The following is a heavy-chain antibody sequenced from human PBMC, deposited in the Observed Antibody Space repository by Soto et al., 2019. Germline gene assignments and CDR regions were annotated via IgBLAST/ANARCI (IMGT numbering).Heavy chain of an antibody. CDR2: ISYDGSSR. CDR1: GFTFSSYT. D-gene: IGHD4-17*01. J-gene: IGHJ6*02. V-gene: IGHV3-30-3*01. Sequence: GGSLRLSCAASGFTFSSYTIHWVRQAPGKGLEWVALISYDGSSRYYADSVKGRFTISRDNSKNTLYLQMNSLRGEDTAIYFCARDREETTGFYYYYYYNLDVWGQGTTVTVSS. CDR3: ARDREETTGFYYYYYYNLDV.